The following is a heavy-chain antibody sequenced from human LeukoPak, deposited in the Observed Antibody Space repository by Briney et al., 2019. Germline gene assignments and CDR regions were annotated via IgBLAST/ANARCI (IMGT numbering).Heavy chain of an antibody. D-gene: IGHD3-3*01. CDR1: GGSFSGYY. CDR2: INHSGST. V-gene: IGHV4-34*01. Sequence: ETLSLTCAVYGGSFSGYYWSWIRQPPGKGLEWIGEINHSGSTNYNPSLKSRVTMSVDTSKNQFSLKLSSVTAADTAVYYCARLSITIFGVVNGWFDPWGQGTLVTVSS. CDR3: ARLSITIFGVVNGWFDP. J-gene: IGHJ5*02.